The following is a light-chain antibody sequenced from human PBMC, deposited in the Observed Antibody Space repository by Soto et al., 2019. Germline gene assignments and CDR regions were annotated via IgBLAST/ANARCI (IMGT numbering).Light chain of an antibody. Sequence: QSALTQPRSVSGSPGQSVTISCTGTSSDVGTYNFVSWYQQHPGKAPKFMIYDVTKRPSGVPDRFSGSKSGNTASLTISGLQAEDDAYYYCCYYVGNYTSYVFGTGTKLTVL. CDR1: SSDVGTYNF. V-gene: IGLV2-11*01. J-gene: IGLJ1*01. CDR2: DVT. CDR3: CYYVGNYTSYV.